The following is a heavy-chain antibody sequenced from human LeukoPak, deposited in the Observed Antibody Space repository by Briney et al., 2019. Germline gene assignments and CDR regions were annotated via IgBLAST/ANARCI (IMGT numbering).Heavy chain of an antibody. Sequence: PSETLSLTCTVSSGSISRGDYYWSWIRQPPGRGLEWIEYIYYSGSTYYNPSLKSRVTLSVDTSKHQFSLKLSSVTAADTSVYYCAGFRLRYFDWLTVFDYWGQGTLVTVSS. CDR3: AGFRLRYFDWLTVFDY. J-gene: IGHJ4*02. CDR2: IYYSGST. V-gene: IGHV4-30-4*01. D-gene: IGHD3-9*01. CDR1: SGSISRGDYY.